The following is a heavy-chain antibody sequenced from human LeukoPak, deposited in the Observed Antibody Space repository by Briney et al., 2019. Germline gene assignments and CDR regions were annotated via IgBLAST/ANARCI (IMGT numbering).Heavy chain of an antibody. CDR2: IYHSGST. J-gene: IGHJ4*02. V-gene: IGHV4-4*02. CDR1: GGSISSSNW. Sequence: PSETLSLTCAVSGGSISSSNWWSWVRQPPGKGLEWIGEIYHSGSTNYNPSLKGRVTISVDKSKNQFSLKLSSVTAADTAVYYCAGEIPSIVGATKDYWGQGTLVTVSS. D-gene: IGHD1-26*01. CDR3: AGEIPSIVGATKDY.